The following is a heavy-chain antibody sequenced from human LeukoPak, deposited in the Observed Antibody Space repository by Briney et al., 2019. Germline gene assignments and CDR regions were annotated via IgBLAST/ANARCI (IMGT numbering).Heavy chain of an antibody. CDR2: IYYSGST. CDR3: ARDVGPNGLLL. Sequence: SGTLSLTCTVSGGSISSYYWSWIRQPPGNGLEWIGYIYYSGSTNYNPSLKSRVTISVDTSKNQFSLKLSSVTAADTAVYYCARDVGPNGLLLWSQGTLVTVSS. V-gene: IGHV4-59*01. D-gene: IGHD2-15*01. CDR1: GGSISSYY. J-gene: IGHJ4*02.